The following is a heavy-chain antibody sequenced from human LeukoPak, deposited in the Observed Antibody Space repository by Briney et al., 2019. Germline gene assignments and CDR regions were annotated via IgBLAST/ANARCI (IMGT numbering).Heavy chain of an antibody. CDR1: VLTFSSYA. CDR2: ISYDGSNK. D-gene: IGHD3-16*02. J-gene: IGHJ4*02. CDR3: AGGELSSRLPDY. V-gene: IGHV3-30-3*01. Sequence: GGSLRLSCAASVLTFSSYAMHGVRQAPGKGLEGVAVISYDGSNKYYADSVKGRFTISRDNSKNTLYLQMNSLRAEDTAVYYCAGGELSSRLPDYWGQGTLVTVSS.